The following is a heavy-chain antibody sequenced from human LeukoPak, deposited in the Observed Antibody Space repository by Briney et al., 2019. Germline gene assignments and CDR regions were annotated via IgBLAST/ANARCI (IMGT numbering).Heavy chain of an antibody. Sequence: SETLSLTCTVSGGSITSYYWTWIRQFPGKGLEWIGYIYHSGTTNYNPSLKSRGTISADTSKNQFSLKLSSVTAADTAVYYCAQKAPYSPGYSQDWGQGTLVTVSS. CDR1: GGSITSYY. V-gene: IGHV4-59*01. CDR2: IYHSGTT. J-gene: IGHJ1*01. CDR3: AQKAPYSPGYSQD. D-gene: IGHD2-15*01.